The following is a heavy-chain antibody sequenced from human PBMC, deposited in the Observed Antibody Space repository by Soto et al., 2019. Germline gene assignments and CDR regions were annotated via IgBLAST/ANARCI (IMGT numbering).Heavy chain of an antibody. CDR3: ARDDTLLWFGESRMDV. CDR1: GLTFSSYS. V-gene: IGHV3-21*01. D-gene: IGHD3-10*01. CDR2: ISSSSSYI. J-gene: IGHJ6*02. Sequence: GGSLRLSCAASGLTFSSYSMNWVRQAPGKGLEWVSSISSSSSYIYYADSVKGRFTISRDNAKNSLYLQMNSLRAEDTAVYYCARDDTLLWFGESRMDVWGQGTTVTVSS.